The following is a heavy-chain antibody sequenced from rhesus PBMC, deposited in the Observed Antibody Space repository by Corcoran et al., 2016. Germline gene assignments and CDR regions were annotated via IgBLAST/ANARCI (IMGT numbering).Heavy chain of an antibody. V-gene: IGHV4S14*01. CDR3: AGDALDS. Sequence: QVQLQESGPGLVEPSETLSLPCAVSGYSLSSNYYWNWICRPSGKGLEWIGTIDGIGGSSYLSPSLKNRVTLSEDTSKNQFSLKLNSVTAADTAVYYCAGDALDSWGQGVVVIVSS. J-gene: IGHJ6*01. CDR2: IDGIGGSS. CDR1: GYSLSSNYY.